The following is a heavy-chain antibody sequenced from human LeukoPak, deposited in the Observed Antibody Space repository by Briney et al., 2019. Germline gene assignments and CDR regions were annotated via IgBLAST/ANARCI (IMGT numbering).Heavy chain of an antibody. J-gene: IGHJ3*02. V-gene: IGHV4-30-4*01. CDR1: GGSISSGDYY. CDR2: IYYSGST. Sequence: PSETLSLTCTVSGGSISSGDYYWSWIRQPPGKGLEGIGYIYYSGSTYYNPPLKSRVTISVDTSKNQFSLKLSSVTAADTAVYYCARVRELNVLRYFDWPYSAFDIWGQGTMVTVSS. D-gene: IGHD3-9*01. CDR3: ARVRELNVLRYFDWPYSAFDI.